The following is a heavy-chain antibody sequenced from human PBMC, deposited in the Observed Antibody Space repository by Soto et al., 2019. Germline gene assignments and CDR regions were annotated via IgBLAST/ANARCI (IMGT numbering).Heavy chain of an antibody. Sequence: SEPLSLTCAAHGGSFRGHYWTWIRQPPGKGLEWIGEINNSGGTSYNPSLKSRVTISVDTSKSQFSPKLTSVTAADRAVYYCARGSVVTVDSSGLYEYWGQGTPVTVSS. V-gene: IGHV4-34*01. CDR1: GGSFRGHY. J-gene: IGHJ4*02. D-gene: IGHD3-22*01. CDR3: ARGSVVTVDSSGLYEY. CDR2: INNSGGT.